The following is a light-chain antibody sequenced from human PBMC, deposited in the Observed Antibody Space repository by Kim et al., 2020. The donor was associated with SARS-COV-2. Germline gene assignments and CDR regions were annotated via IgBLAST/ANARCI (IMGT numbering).Light chain of an antibody. J-gene: IGLJ2*01. CDR3: QNWGTAIDVA. CDR2: RNSDGSQ. V-gene: IGLV4-69*02. CDR1: SGHSSDT. Sequence: VHVTWPRSSGHSSDTVGGIQKRAEKEPRFLMGRNSDGSQTKGDGIPDRFSGSGNGAERYLTITSLQADDEADDYCQNWGTAIDVAFGGGTQLTVL.